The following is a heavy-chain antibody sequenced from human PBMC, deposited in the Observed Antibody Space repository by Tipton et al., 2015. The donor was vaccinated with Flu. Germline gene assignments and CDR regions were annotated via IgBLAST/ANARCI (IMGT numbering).Heavy chain of an antibody. CDR1: GGSISSYY. V-gene: IGHV4-4*07. CDR2: IYTGGST. D-gene: IGHD5-12*01. Sequence: TLSLTCTVSGGSISSYYWSWIRQPAGKGLEWIGRIYTGGSTNYNPSLKSRVTMSVDTSKNQFSLKLSSVTAADTAVYYCASGGYSGYDRYYFDYWGQGTLVTVSS. J-gene: IGHJ4*02. CDR3: ASGGYSGYDRYYFDY.